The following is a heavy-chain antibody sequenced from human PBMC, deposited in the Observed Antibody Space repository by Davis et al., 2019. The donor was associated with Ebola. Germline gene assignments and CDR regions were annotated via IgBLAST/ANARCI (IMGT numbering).Heavy chain of an antibody. D-gene: IGHD3-22*01. V-gene: IGHV4-59*01. CDR2: IYYSGST. Sequence: SETLYLTCTVSGGSISSYYWSWIRQPPGKGLEWIGYIYYSGSTNYNPSLKSRVTISVDTSKNQFSLKLSSVTAADTAVYYCARKSYYYDSSGYHRGAFDIWGQGTMVTVSS. CDR1: GGSISSYY. J-gene: IGHJ3*02. CDR3: ARKSYYYDSSGYHRGAFDI.